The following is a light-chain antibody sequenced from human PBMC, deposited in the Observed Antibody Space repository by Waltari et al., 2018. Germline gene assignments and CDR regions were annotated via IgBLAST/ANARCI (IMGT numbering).Light chain of an antibody. Sequence: QSALTQPASVSGSPGQSITISCTGTSSDVGGYNYVSWYQQHPGKAPKLMIYEVTNRPSGLSNRCSGSKSGNTASLTISGLQAEDEADYYCSSYRGSTNVVFGGGTKLTVL. CDR1: SSDVGGYNY. CDR2: EVT. CDR3: SSYRGSTNVV. J-gene: IGLJ2*01. V-gene: IGLV2-14*01.